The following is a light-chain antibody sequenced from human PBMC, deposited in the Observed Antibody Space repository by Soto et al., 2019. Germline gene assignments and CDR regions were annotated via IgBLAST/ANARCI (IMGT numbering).Light chain of an antibody. J-gene: IGKJ2*01. CDR3: QQSGSSFYT. V-gene: IGKV3-20*01. CDR2: DAS. Sequence: EIVLTQSPGTLSLSPGERATLSCRASQSVSSAYLAWYQQIPGQALRLLIYDASSRATGIPGRFSGSGSGTDFALTISGLEPEDFAVYYCQQSGSSFYTFGQGTKLEIK. CDR1: QSVSSAY.